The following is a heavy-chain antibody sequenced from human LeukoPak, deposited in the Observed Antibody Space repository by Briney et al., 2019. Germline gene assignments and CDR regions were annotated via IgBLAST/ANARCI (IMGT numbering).Heavy chain of an antibody. CDR1: GFTVSSNY. Sequence: PGGSLRLSCAASGFTVSSNYMSWVRQAPGKGLEWVSSISSSSSYIYYADSVKGRFTISRDNAKNSLYLQMNSLRAEDTAVYYCARGRRSGSFYFDYWGQGTLVTVSS. J-gene: IGHJ4*02. V-gene: IGHV3-21*01. CDR3: ARGRRSGSFYFDY. D-gene: IGHD3-10*01. CDR2: ISSSSSYI.